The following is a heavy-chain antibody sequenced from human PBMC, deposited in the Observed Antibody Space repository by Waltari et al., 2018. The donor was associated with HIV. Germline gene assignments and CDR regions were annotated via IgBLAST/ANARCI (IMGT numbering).Heavy chain of an antibody. J-gene: IGHJ5*02. D-gene: IGHD6-13*01. CDR2: IYYSGST. V-gene: IGHV4-59*01. CDR3: ARGGLIAAAGGGERRLDP. Sequence: QVQLQESGPGLVKPSETLSLTCAVSGDSISSSCWSWIRQTPGKGLEWLGYIYYSGSTNTHPTLRNRVTISLDTAKNQFSLKMTSVTVADTALYYGARGGLIAAAGGGERRLDPWGQGTLVTVSS. CDR1: GDSISSSC.